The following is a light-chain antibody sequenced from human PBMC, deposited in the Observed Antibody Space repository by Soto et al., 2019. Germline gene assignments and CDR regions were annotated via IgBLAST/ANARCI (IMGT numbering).Light chain of an antibody. V-gene: IGLV1-44*01. Sequence: QSVVTQPPSASGTPGQRGTISCSGSTSNIGSNTVTWFQQFPGTAPKVLIYNDNYRPSGVPDRFSGSKSGASASLAISELRSEDEADYYCAVWDDSVNGWVFGGGTKLTVL. CDR1: TSNIGSNT. J-gene: IGLJ3*02. CDR3: AVWDDSVNGWV. CDR2: NDN.